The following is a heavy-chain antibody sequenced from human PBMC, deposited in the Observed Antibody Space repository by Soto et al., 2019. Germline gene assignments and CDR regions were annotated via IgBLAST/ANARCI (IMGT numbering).Heavy chain of an antibody. CDR2: ISGSGGDT. Sequence: GGSLRLSCAASGFTFSSYAMSWVRQAPGKGLEWVSGISGSGGDTTYADSVKGRFTISRDNSKNTLYLQMNSLRAEDTAVYYCAKDRVATTFYYYYGMDVWGQGTTVTVSS. J-gene: IGHJ6*02. V-gene: IGHV3-23*01. D-gene: IGHD5-12*01. CDR3: AKDRVATTFYYYYGMDV. CDR1: GFTFSSYA.